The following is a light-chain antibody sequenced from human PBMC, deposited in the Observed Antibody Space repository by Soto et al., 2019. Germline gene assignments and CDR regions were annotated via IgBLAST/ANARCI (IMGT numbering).Light chain of an antibody. V-gene: IGKV3-15*01. CDR3: QQYNNWPPIT. J-gene: IGKJ5*01. CDR1: QSVNNK. CDR2: GAS. Sequence: EIVMTQSPATLPVSPGERVTLSCRASQSVNNKVAWYQQKPGQAPRLLIFGASTRATGIPARFSGSGSVTEFTLTISSLQSEDFAVYYCQQYNNWPPITFGQGTRLEIK.